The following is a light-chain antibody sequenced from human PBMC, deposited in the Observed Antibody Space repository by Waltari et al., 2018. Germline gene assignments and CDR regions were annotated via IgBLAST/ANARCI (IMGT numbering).Light chain of an antibody. Sequence: INCKSSQSLLSSSDNKNYLAWSQQKPGQPPKLLIYWVSTRESGVPDRFSGNGSGTDFSLTISNLQAEDVAVYYCHQYYSAPLTFGGGTKVEIK. J-gene: IGKJ4*01. CDR3: HQYYSAPLT. CDR1: QSLLSSSDNKNY. V-gene: IGKV4-1*01. CDR2: WVS.